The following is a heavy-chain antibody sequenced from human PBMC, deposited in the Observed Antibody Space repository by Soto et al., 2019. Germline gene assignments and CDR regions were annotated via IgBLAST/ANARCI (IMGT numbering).Heavy chain of an antibody. J-gene: IGHJ4*02. CDR3: AKGNMVFATHFDY. Sequence: GGSLRLSCAASGLTFSSYAMNWVRQAPAKGLEWVSSISGSGTNAYHADSVKGRFTISRDNSKNTLYLQMNSLRAEDTAVYYCAKGNMVFATHFDYWGQGTLVTVSS. CDR1: GLTFSSYA. CDR2: ISGSGTNA. V-gene: IGHV3-23*01. D-gene: IGHD2-8*01.